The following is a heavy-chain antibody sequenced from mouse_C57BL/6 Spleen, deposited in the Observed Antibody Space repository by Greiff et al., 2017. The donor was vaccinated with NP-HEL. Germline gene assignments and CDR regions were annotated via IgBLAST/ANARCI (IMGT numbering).Heavy chain of an antibody. V-gene: IGHV1-82*01. CDR1: GYAFSSSW. J-gene: IGHJ1*03. D-gene: IGHD1-1*01. CDR3: ARWDYGSSYGYWYFDV. Sequence: VQLVESGPELVKPGASVKISCKASGYAFSSSWMNWVKQRPGKGLEWIGRIYPGDGDTNYNGKFKGKATLTADKSSSTAYMQLSSLTSEDSAVYFCARWDYGSSYGYWYFDVWGKGTTVTVSS. CDR2: IYPGDGDT.